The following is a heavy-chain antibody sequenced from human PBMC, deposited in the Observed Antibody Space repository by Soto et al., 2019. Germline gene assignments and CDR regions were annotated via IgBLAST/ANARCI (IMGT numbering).Heavy chain of an antibody. D-gene: IGHD3-16*01. V-gene: IGHV3-30*03. CDR3: ARDGWGSNWYFDL. J-gene: IGHJ2*01. CDR2: ISYDGKQT. CDR1: GVTFKDYG. Sequence: GGSLRLSCGAPGVTFKDYGMHWVRQAPGKGLEWVAVISYDGKQTYYADPVKGRFTISKDKSKRTLFLQMNSLRVDDTAVYYCARDGWGSNWYFDLWGRGTLVTV.